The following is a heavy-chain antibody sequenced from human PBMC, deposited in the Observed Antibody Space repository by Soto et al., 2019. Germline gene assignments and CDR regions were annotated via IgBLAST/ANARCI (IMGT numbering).Heavy chain of an antibody. D-gene: IGHD1-1*01. CDR3: ANESGRTGGMDV. CDR2: IIPIFGTA. V-gene: IGHV1-69*18. J-gene: IGHJ6*02. Sequence: QVQAVQSGAEVKKPGSSVKVSCKASGGTFSSYVISWVRQAPGQGLEWMGRIIPIFGTANYAQKFQGRVTITANEYTSTVYMELSSLRAGDKAVYYCANESGRTGGMDVWGQGTTIAVSS. CDR1: GGTFSSYV.